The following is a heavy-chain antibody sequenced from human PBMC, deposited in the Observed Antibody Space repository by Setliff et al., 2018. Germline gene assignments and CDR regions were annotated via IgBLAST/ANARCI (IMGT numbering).Heavy chain of an antibody. V-gene: IGHV4-34*01. CDR1: GDSINNFY. Sequence: PSETLSLTCTVSGDSINNFYWTWIRQPPGKGLEWIGEINHRGSTNHNPSLKSRVTISIDTSKDQFSLKLISMTAADTAVYYCARGRNIAARLLDSWGQGTLVTVSS. CDR3: ARGRNIAARLLDS. D-gene: IGHD6-6*01. J-gene: IGHJ4*02. CDR2: INHRGST.